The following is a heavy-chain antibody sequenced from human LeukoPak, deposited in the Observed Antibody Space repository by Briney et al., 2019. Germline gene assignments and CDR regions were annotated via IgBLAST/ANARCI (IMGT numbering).Heavy chain of an antibody. CDR2: ISSSGSTI. V-gene: IGHV3-48*04. Sequence: SGGSLRLSCAASGFIFSSYSMNWVRQAPGKGLEWVSYISSSGSTIYYADSVKGRFTISRDNAKNSLYLQMNSLRAEDTAVYYCARGYGSGSYRHYLFDYWGQGTLVTVSS. J-gene: IGHJ4*02. CDR3: ARGYGSGSYRHYLFDY. D-gene: IGHD3-10*01. CDR1: GFIFSSYS.